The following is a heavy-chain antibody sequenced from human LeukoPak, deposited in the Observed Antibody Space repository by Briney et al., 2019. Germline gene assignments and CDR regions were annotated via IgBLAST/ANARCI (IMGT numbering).Heavy chain of an antibody. J-gene: IGHJ6*03. CDR3: ASLNYVYYYYYMDV. D-gene: IGHD4-11*01. Sequence: PSGTLSLTCTVSGGSISSSSYYWGWIRQHPGKGLEWIGSIYYSGSTYYNPSLKSRVTISVDTSKNQFSLKLSSVTAADTAVYYCASLNYVYYYYYMDVWGKGTTVTVSS. CDR1: GGSISSSSYY. CDR2: IYYSGST. V-gene: IGHV4-39*01.